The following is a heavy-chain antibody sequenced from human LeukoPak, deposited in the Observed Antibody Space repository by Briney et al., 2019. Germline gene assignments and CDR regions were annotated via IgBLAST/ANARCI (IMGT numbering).Heavy chain of an antibody. J-gene: IGHJ4*02. CDR3: ARVAYSSGVDC. CDR1: VFTFSSYS. V-gene: IGHV3-21*01. CDR2: IIRSSIYI. D-gene: IGHD6-19*01. Sequence: PRGALRLSCVSSVFTFSSYSMNWVRQAPGKGLEWVSSIIRSSIYIYYADSLKGRFTISRDNAKNALYLQMNSLRAEDTAVYYCARVAYSSGVDCWGQGTLVTVS.